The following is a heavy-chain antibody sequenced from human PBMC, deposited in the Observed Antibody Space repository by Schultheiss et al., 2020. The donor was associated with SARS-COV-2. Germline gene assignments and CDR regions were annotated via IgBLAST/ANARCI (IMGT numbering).Heavy chain of an antibody. CDR1: GGSISSYY. Sequence: TLSLTCTVSGGSISSYYWSWIRQPPGKGLEWIGYIYYSGNTNYNPSLKSRVTFSVDTSKNQFSLKVTSVTAADTAVYYCARLHGDYFDRNWFDPWGQGTLVTVSS. J-gene: IGHJ5*02. CDR3: ARLHGDYFDRNWFDP. D-gene: IGHD4-17*01. CDR2: IYYSGNT. V-gene: IGHV4-59*08.